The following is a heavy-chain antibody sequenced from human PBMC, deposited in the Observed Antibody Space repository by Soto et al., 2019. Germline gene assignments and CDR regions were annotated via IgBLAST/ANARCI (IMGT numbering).Heavy chain of an antibody. CDR1: GYTFTNYG. CDR2: ISAYTDNP. Sequence: ASVKVSCKASGYTFTNYGVTWVRQAPGQGLEWMGWISAYTDNPNYAQKFQGRVTMTIDTSTTTAYMDLRSLTSDDTAVYYCAIVIPGAEAWIGPWCQGTLVTVSS. CDR3: AIVIPGAEAWIGP. J-gene: IGHJ5*01. D-gene: IGHD2-2*01. V-gene: IGHV1-18*01.